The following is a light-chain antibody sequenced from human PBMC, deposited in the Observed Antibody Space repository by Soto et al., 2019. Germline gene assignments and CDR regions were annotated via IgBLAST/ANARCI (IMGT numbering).Light chain of an antibody. J-gene: IGKJ1*01. CDR3: MQALQTPWT. CDR2: LGS. Sequence: DLVMTQSPLSLPVTPGEPASISCRSSQSLLHSNGYNYLDWYLQKPGQSPQLLIYLGSNRASGVPDRFSGSGSGTDFTLTISRVEAEDVGIYYCMQALQTPWTFGQGTKVKI. V-gene: IGKV2-28*01. CDR1: QSLLHSNGYNY.